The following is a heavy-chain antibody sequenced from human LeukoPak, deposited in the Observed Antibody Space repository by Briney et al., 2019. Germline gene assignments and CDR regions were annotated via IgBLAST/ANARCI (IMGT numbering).Heavy chain of an antibody. CDR2: IRGDGSER. CDR1: GFTLCIFW. J-gene: IGHJ6*02. CDR3: ARGHDGMDV. V-gene: IGHV3-7*01. Sequence: GGSLRLSCADSGFTLCIFWMTCVPPAPGEGLEWGANIRGDGSERYYVHSVKGRFTISRDTPQNSLYLQMSSLRAEDTAVYYCARGHDGMDVWGQGTTVTVSS.